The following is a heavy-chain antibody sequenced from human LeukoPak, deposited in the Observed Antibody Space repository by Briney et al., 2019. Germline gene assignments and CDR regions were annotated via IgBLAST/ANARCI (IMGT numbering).Heavy chain of an antibody. Sequence: ASVKVSRKASGYTFTSYDINWVRQATGQGLEWMGWMNPNSGNTGYAQKFQGRVTITRNTSISTAYMELSSLRSEDTAVYYCARGRFFKYQLQRGFDYWGQGTLVTVSS. CDR3: ARGRFFKYQLQRGFDY. CDR1: GYTFTSYD. D-gene: IGHD2-2*01. CDR2: MNPNSGNT. V-gene: IGHV1-8*03. J-gene: IGHJ4*02.